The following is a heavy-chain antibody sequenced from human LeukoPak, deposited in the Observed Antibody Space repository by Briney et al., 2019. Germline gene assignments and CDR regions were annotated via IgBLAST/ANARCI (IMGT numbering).Heavy chain of an antibody. Sequence: SETLSLTCTVSGGSISSSSYYWGWIRQPPGKGLEWIGSIYYSGTTYYNPSLKSRVTISVDASKNQFSLKLSSVTAADTAVYYCARVGRAGPHYFDYWGQGTLVAVSS. J-gene: IGHJ4*02. V-gene: IGHV4-39*07. CDR3: ARVGRAGPHYFDY. CDR2: IYYSGTT. CDR1: GGSISSSSYY. D-gene: IGHD6-13*01.